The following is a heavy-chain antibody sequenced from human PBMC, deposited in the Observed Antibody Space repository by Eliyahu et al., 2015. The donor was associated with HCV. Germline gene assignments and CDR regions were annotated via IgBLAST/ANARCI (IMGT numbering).Heavy chain of an antibody. Sequence: EVQLLESGGGLVQPGGSLRLSCAAXGFTFXSYAXSWVRQAPGKGLEWVSAISGSGGSTYYADSVKGRFTISRDNSKNTLYLQMNSLRAEDTAVYYCANPYYDFWSGYYREGEPSDYWGQGTLVTVSS. J-gene: IGHJ4*02. V-gene: IGHV3-23*01. CDR3: ANPYYDFWSGYYREGEPSDY. D-gene: IGHD3-3*01. CDR2: ISGSGGST. CDR1: GFTFXSYA.